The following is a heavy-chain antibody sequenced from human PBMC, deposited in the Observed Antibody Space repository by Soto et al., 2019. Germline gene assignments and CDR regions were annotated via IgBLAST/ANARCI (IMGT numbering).Heavy chain of an antibody. J-gene: IGHJ4*02. CDR3: ARQVLKLWLGYFDY. Sequence: SETLSLTCTVSGGSISSSSYYWGWIRQPPGKGLEWSGSIYYSGSTYYNPSLKSRVTISVDTSKNQFSLKLSSVTAADTAVYYCARQVLKLWLGYFDYWGQGTLVTVSS. CDR2: IYYSGST. V-gene: IGHV4-39*01. D-gene: IGHD5-18*01. CDR1: GGSISSSSYY.